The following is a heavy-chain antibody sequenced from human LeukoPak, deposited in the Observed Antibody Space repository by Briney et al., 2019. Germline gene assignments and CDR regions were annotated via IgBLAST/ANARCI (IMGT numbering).Heavy chain of an antibody. CDR3: ARVGWFGEANYYYYYMDV. CDR1: GYTLTSYG. V-gene: IGHV1-18*01. CDR2: ISAYNGNT. D-gene: IGHD3-10*01. Sequence: ASVKVSCKASGYTLTSYGISWVRQAPGQGLEWMGWISAYNGNTNYAQKLQGRVTMTTDTSTSTAYMELRSLRSDDTAVYYCARVGWFGEANYYYYYMDVWGKGTTVTISS. J-gene: IGHJ6*03.